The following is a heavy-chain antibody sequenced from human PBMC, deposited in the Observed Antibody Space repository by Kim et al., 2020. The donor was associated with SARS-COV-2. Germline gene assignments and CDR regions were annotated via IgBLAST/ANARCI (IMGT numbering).Heavy chain of an antibody. CDR1: GGSISSYY. Sequence: SETLSLTCTVSGGSISSYYWSWIRQPPGKGLEWIGYIYYSGSTNYNPSLKSRVTISVDTSKNQFSLKLSSVTAADTAVYYCARGSPGYSYGVDYWGQGTLVTVSS. J-gene: IGHJ4*02. CDR2: IYYSGST. CDR3: ARGSPGYSYGVDY. V-gene: IGHV4-59*01. D-gene: IGHD5-18*01.